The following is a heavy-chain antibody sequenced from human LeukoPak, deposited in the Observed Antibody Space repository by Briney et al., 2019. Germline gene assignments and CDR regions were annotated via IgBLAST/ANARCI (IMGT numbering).Heavy chain of an antibody. CDR2: IYHSGST. CDR1: GYSISSGYY. Sequence: SETLSLTCTVSGYSISSGYYWGWIRQPPGKGLEWIGSIYHSGSTYYNPSLKSRVTISVDTSNNQFSLKLNSVTAADTAVYYCARDAGLSHFDVWGQGTVVTVSS. V-gene: IGHV4-38-2*02. D-gene: IGHD3-16*01. CDR3: ARDAGLSHFDV. J-gene: IGHJ3*01.